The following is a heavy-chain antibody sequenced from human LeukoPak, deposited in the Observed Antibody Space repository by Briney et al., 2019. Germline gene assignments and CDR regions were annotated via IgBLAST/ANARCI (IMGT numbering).Heavy chain of an antibody. D-gene: IGHD3-3*01. CDR2: IRGSGDT. CDR3: AKTFPYGTTWYGFCDY. J-gene: IGHJ4*02. Sequence: GGSLRLSCAASGFPFRNNVMTWVRQAPGRRLDWLAAIRGSGDTYYADSVKGRFTISRDNSKNMLYLQMNSLRAEDTAVYYCAKTFPYGTTWYGFCDYWGQGALVTVSS. CDR1: GFPFRNNV. V-gene: IGHV3-23*01.